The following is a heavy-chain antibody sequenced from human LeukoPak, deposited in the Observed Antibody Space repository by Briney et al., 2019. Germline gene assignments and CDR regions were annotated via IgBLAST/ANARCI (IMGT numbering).Heavy chain of an antibody. J-gene: IGHJ6*03. CDR3: ASRELESGWHYHYYMDV. Sequence: SVKVSCKPSGGTFNNHAISWVRQAPGQGLEWMGGIIPIFGTADYAQKVQGRVTITTDESTSTAYMELSGLRSEDTAVYYCASRELESGWHYHYYMDVWGKGTTVTVSS. V-gene: IGHV1-69*05. CDR1: GGTFNNHA. CDR2: IIPIFGTA. D-gene: IGHD1-1*01.